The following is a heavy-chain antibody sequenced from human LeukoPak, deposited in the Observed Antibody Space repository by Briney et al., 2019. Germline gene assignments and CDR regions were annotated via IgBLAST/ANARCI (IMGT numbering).Heavy chain of an antibody. D-gene: IGHD3-10*01. CDR1: GGSISSYY. CDR3: ARFRTTFGELNH. V-gene: IGHV4-59*01. J-gene: IGHJ5*02. CDR2: IYYSGSS. Sequence: SETLSLTCTVSGGSISSYYWSWIRQPPGKGLEWIGYIYYSGSSNYNPSLKSRVTISVDTSKNQFSLKLSSMTAADTAVYYCARFRTTFGELNHWGQGTQVTVSS.